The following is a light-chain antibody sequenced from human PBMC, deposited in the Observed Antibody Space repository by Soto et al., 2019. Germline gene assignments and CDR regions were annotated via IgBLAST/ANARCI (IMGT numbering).Light chain of an antibody. CDR1: QTVNSNY. Sequence: EIVLTQSPGTLSLSPGERATLSCRASQTVNSNYLAWYQQKPGQAPRLLIYGAYSRAPGIPDRISGSGYGPDFTLTISGLEPEDFAVYYCQQYGSSPFTFGPGTKVEIK. CDR2: GAY. CDR3: QQYGSSPFT. V-gene: IGKV3-20*01. J-gene: IGKJ3*01.